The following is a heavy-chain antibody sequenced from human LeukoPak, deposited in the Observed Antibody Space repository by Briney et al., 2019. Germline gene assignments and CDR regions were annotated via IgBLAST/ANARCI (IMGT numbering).Heavy chain of an antibody. Sequence: SETLSLTCTVSGGSISSYYWSWIRQPPGKGLEWIGSIYHSGSTYYNPSLKSRVTISVDTSKNQFSLKLNSVTAADTAVYYCARNRYYYGSGNYGVPNWFDPCGQGTLVTVSS. V-gene: IGHV4-59*05. CDR2: IYHSGST. J-gene: IGHJ5*02. CDR1: GGSISSYY. CDR3: ARNRYYYGSGNYGVPNWFDP. D-gene: IGHD3-10*01.